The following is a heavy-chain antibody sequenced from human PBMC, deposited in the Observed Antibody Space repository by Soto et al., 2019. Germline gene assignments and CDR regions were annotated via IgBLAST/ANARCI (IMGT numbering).Heavy chain of an antibody. CDR1: GFTFSSYS. D-gene: IGHD6-13*01. CDR2: ISSSSSYI. CDR3: ARDPTIAAADTRDAFDI. V-gene: IGHV3-21*01. Sequence: GGSLRLSCAASGFTFSSYSMNWVRQAPGKELEWVSSISSSSSYIYYADSVKGRFTISRDNAKNSLYLQMNSLRAEDTAVYYCARDPTIAAADTRDAFDICGQGTMVTVSS. J-gene: IGHJ3*02.